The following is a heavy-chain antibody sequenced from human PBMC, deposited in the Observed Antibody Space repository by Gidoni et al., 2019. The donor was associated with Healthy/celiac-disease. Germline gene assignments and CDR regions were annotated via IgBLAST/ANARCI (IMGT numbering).Heavy chain of an antibody. CDR3: ARTYYDFWSGYDNWFDP. D-gene: IGHD3-3*01. CDR1: GGSISSYY. CDR2: IYYSGST. J-gene: IGHJ5*02. V-gene: IGHV4-59*01. Sequence: QVQLQESGPGLVKPSETLSLTCTVSGGSISSYYWSWIRQPPGKGLEWIGYIYYSGSTNYNPSLKSRVTISVDTSKNQFSLKLSSVTAADTAVYYCARTYYDFWSGYDNWFDPWGQGTLVTVSS.